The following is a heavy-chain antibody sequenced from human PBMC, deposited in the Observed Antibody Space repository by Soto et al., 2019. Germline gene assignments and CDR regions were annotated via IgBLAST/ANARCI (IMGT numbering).Heavy chain of an antibody. Sequence: SETLSLTCTVSGGSISSGGYYWSWIRQHPGKGLEWIGYIYYSGSTYYNPSLKSRVTISVGTSKNQFSLQLSSVTAAVTAVYYCPSARGYCSSTSCYNGFDPWGQGTLVTVSS. V-gene: IGHV4-31*03. CDR2: IYYSGST. J-gene: IGHJ5*02. D-gene: IGHD2-2*01. CDR3: PSARGYCSSTSCYNGFDP. CDR1: GGSISSGGYY.